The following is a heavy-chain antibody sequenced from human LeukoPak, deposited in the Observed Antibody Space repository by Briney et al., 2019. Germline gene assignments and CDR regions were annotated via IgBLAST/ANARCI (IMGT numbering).Heavy chain of an antibody. CDR1: GGSISSYY. CDR3: ARAGYSNYDDAFDI. V-gene: IGHV4-59*01. Sequence: KSSETLSLTCTVSGGSISSYYWSWIRQPPGKGLEWIGYIYYSGSTNYNPSLKSRVTISVDTSKNQFSLKLSSVTAADTAVYYCARAGYSNYDDAFDIWGQGTMVTVSS. J-gene: IGHJ3*02. D-gene: IGHD4-11*01. CDR2: IYYSGST.